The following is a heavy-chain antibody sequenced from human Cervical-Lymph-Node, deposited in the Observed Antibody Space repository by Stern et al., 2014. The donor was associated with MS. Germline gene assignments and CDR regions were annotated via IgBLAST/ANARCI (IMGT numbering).Heavy chain of an antibody. Sequence: EVQLVESGGGLVKPGGSLGSSGEAFGFTFGPYSMNWVRQAPGKGREWVSSFSSRGNYIFYSYAVRCRFTVSRDNAKNSLFLQMNILRAEDTAVYYCVIDGDYDNPWGSYRREYYFDHWGQGTLVTVSS. V-gene: IGHV3-21*01. CDR3: VIDGDYDNPWGSYRREYYFDH. D-gene: IGHD3-16*02. J-gene: IGHJ4*02. CDR2: FSSRGNYI. CDR1: GFTFGPYS.